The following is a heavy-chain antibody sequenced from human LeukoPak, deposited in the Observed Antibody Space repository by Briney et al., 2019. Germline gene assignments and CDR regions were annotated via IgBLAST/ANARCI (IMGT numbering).Heavy chain of an antibody. Sequence: GGSLRLSCAASGFTFRDYPMSWVRQAPGRGLEWLSSISNSGGNIDYRNSVKGRFTISRDNSKNTLYLQMDSLGAEDTAVYYCANFACCHYDSESGYWGQGTLVTVSS. V-gene: IGHV3-23*01. CDR1: GFTFRDYP. J-gene: IGHJ4*02. CDR3: ANFACCHYDSESGY. CDR2: ISNSGGNI. D-gene: IGHD3-22*01.